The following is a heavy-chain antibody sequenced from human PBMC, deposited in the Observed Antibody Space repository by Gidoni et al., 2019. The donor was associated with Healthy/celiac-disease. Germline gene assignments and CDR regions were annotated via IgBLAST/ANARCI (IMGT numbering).Heavy chain of an antibody. V-gene: IGHV3-9*01. CDR3: AKGYHAFDI. CDR2: ISWNSGSI. Sequence: HWVRQAPGKGLEWVSGISWNSGSIGYADSVKGRFTISRDNAKNSLYLQMNSLRAEDTALYYCAKGYHAFDIWGQGTMVTVSS. J-gene: IGHJ3*02. D-gene: IGHD1-26*01.